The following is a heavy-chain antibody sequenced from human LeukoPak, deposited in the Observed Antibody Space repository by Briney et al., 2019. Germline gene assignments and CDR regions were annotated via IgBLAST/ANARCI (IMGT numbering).Heavy chain of an antibody. CDR2: ISSSGSTV. V-gene: IGHV3-48*03. J-gene: IGHJ4*02. D-gene: IGHD3-22*01. CDR1: GFTFSSYE. CDR3: ARAPDSSGFDY. Sequence: GSLRLSCAASGFTFSSYEMNWVRQAPGKGLEWVSYISSSGSTVYYADSVKGRFTISRDNAKNSLYLQMNSLRAEDTAVYYCARAPDSSGFDYWGQGTLVTVSS.